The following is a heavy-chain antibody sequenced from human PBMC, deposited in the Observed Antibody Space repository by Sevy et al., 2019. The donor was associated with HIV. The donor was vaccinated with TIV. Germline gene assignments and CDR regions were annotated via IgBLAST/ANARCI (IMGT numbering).Heavy chain of an antibody. CDR2: FDPEDGET. D-gene: IGHD3-22*01. CDR3: ATTKDYYDSSGYPFDY. V-gene: IGHV1-24*01. J-gene: IGHJ4*02. CDR1: GYTLTGFS. Sequence: ASVKVSCKVTGYTLTGFSMHWVRQTPRKGLEWMGTFDPEDGETIYAQKFQGRVIMTEDTSADTAHMDLSSLTSEDTAVYYCATTKDYYDSSGYPFDYWGQGTLVTVSS.